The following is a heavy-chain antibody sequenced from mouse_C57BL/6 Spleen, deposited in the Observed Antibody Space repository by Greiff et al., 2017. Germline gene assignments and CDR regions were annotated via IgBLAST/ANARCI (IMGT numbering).Heavy chain of an antibody. CDR3: ARSQGNYGTYYFDY. J-gene: IGHJ2*01. CDR1: GYTFTSYW. V-gene: IGHV1-64*01. D-gene: IGHD2-1*01. CDR2: IHPNSGST. Sequence: QVQLKQPGAELVKPGASVKLSCKASGYTFTSYWMHWVKQRPGQGLEWIGMIHPNSGSTNYNEKFKSKATLTVDKSSSTAYMQLSSLTSEDSAVYYCARSQGNYGTYYFDYWGQGTTLTVSS.